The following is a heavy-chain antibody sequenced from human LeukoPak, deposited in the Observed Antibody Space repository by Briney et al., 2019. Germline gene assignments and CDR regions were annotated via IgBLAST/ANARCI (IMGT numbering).Heavy chain of an antibody. D-gene: IGHD2-15*01. CDR2: ISSSSSYI. CDR3: ASDGCSGGSCKDSY. CDR1: GFTFSSYS. J-gene: IGHJ4*02. Sequence: GGSLRLSCAASGFTFSSYSMNWVRQAPGKGLEWVSSISSSSSYIYYADSVKGRFTISRDNAKNSLYLQMNSLRAEDTAVYYCASDGCSGGSCKDSYWGQGTLVTVSS. V-gene: IGHV3-21*01.